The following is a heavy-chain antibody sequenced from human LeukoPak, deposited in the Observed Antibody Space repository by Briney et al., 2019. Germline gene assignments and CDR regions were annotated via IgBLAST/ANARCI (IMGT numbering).Heavy chain of an antibody. CDR2: IIPILGIA. D-gene: IGHD3-22*01. CDR1: GDTFSSYA. V-gene: IGHV1-69*04. J-gene: IGHJ4*02. Sequence: GASVKVSCKASGDTFSSYAISWVRQAPGQGLEWMGRIIPILGIANYAQKFQGRVTITADKSTSTAYMELSSLRSEDTAVYYCARVRYYDSSGYFPLNYFDYWGQGTLVTVSS. CDR3: ARVRYYDSSGYFPLNYFDY.